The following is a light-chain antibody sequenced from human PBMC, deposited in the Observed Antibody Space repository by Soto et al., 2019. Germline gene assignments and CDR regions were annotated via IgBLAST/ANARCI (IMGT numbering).Light chain of an antibody. CDR2: KAS. V-gene: IGKV1-5*03. J-gene: IGKJ1*01. CDR3: QHYNSYSEA. CDR1: QTISSW. Sequence: DIQMTQSPSTLSGSVGDRVTITCRASQTISSWLAWYQQKPGKAPKLLIYKASTLKSGVPSRFRGSGSGTEFTLTISSLQPDDFATYYCQHYNSYSEAFXQGTKVDIK.